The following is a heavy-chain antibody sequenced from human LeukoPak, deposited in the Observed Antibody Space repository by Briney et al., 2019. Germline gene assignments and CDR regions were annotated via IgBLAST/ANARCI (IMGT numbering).Heavy chain of an antibody. D-gene: IGHD3-10*01. CDR3: ARGLLWFGELSTLGY. J-gene: IGHJ4*02. V-gene: IGHV1-3*01. CDR2: INAGNGNA. Sequence: ASVKVSCTTSGYTFTNFAIHWVRQAPGQRLEWMGWINAGNGNAKYSQNLQGRVTIAGDTSASTAYMELTSLRSEDTAVYYCARGLLWFGELSTLGYWGQGTLVTVS. CDR1: GYTFTNFA.